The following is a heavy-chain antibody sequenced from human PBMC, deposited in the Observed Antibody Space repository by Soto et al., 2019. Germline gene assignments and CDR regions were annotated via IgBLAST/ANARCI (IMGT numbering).Heavy chain of an antibody. D-gene: IGHD1-26*01. J-gene: IGHJ4*02. V-gene: IGHV3-23*01. Sequence: GGSLRLSCVASGFTFSKYGMNWVRQTPRKGLEWVSAISGSGNSTYYADSVKGRFTISRGNSKNTLYLQMNSLRAEDTAVYYCAKDLSPSSGTYYGYFDHWGQGTLVTVSS. CDR2: ISGSGNST. CDR3: AKDLSPSSGTYYGYFDH. CDR1: GFTFSKYG.